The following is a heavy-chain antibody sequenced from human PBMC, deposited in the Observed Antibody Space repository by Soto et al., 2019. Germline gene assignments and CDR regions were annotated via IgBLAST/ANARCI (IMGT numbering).Heavy chain of an antibody. CDR1: GFTFSSYW. CDR2: INSDGSST. Sequence: PGGSLRLSCAASGFTFSSYWMHWVRQAPGKGLVWVSRINSDGSSTSYADSVKGRFTISRDNAKNTLYLQMNSLRAEDTAVYYCAREGGYDFWSGLDGVDYWGQGTLVTVSS. V-gene: IGHV3-74*01. D-gene: IGHD3-3*01. CDR3: AREGGYDFWSGLDGVDY. J-gene: IGHJ4*02.